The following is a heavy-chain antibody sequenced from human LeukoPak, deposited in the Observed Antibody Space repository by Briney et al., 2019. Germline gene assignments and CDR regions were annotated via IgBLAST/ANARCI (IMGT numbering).Heavy chain of an antibody. Sequence: GGSLRLSCAASGFTVSSNYMNWVRQAPGKGLEWVSIIYSGVSTYYADSVKGRFTISRDNSKNTLYLQMKPEDTAVYYCARDLVGRPGAFGYWGQGTLVTVSS. CDR1: GFTVSSNY. D-gene: IGHD3-10*01. V-gene: IGHV3-66*02. CDR2: IYSGVST. CDR3: ARDLVGRPGAFGY. J-gene: IGHJ4*02.